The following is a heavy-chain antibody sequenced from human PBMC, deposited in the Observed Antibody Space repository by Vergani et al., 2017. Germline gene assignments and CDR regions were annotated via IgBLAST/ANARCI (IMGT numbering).Heavy chain of an antibody. J-gene: IGHJ6*02. CDR1: GGSFSGYY. D-gene: IGHD6-6*01. Sequence: QVQLQQWGAGLLKPSETLSLTCAVYGGSFSGYYWSWIRQPPGKGLEWIGEINHSGSTNYNPSLKRRVTISVDTSKNQFSLKRGSVTAADTAVYYCARVSAAARLSHHYYYGMDVWGQGP. CDR3: ARVSAAARLSHHYYYGMDV. CDR2: INHSGST. V-gene: IGHV4-34*01.